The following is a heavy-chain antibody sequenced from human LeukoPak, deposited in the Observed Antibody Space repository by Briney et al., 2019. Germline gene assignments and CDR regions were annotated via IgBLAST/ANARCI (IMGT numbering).Heavy chain of an antibody. CDR1: GFTFSSYG. J-gene: IGHJ4*02. D-gene: IGHD5-18*01. CDR3: ARRRWGSYGLITSWGPFDY. CDR2: ISYDGSNK. V-gene: IGHV3-30*03. Sequence: GGSLRLSCAASGFTFSSYGMHWVRQAPGKGLEWVAVISYDGSNKYYADSVKGRFTISRDNSKNTLYLQMNSLRAEDTAVYYCARRRWGSYGLITSWGPFDYWGQGTLVTVSS.